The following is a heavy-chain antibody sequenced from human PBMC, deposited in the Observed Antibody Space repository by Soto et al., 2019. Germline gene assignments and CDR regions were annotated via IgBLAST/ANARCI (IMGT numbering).Heavy chain of an antibody. D-gene: IGHD1-26*01. CDR1: GGSISSGGY. J-gene: IGHJ3*02. V-gene: IGHV4-31*03. CDR3: ARGGSNYGANAFDI. Sequence: QVQLQESGPGLVKPSQTLSLTCTVSGGSISSGGYWTWIRQHPVKGLEWIGYIYYSGSAYYNPSLKRRVTISLDTSKNQFSLKMSSVTAADTAVYYCARGGSNYGANAFDIWGQGTMVTVSS. CDR2: IYYSGSA.